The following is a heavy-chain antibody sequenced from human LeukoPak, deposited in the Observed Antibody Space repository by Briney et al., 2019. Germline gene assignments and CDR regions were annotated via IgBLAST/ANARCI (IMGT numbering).Heavy chain of an antibody. D-gene: IGHD3-9*01. CDR3: ARDAGRYFDWLGY. V-gene: IGHV3-33*01. CDR1: GFTFSSYG. Sequence: GGSLRLSCAASGFTFSSYGMHWIRQAPGKGLEWVAVIWYDGSNKYYADSVKGRFTISRDNSKNTLYLQMNSLRAEDTAVYYCARDAGRYFDWLGYWGQGTLVTVSS. J-gene: IGHJ4*02. CDR2: IWYDGSNK.